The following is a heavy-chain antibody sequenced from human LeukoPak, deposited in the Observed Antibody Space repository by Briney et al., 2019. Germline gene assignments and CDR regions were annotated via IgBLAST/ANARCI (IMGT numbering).Heavy chain of an antibody. CDR1: GGSFSGYY. CDR2: INHSGST. CDR3: AGDSSSWYSASFDY. J-gene: IGHJ4*02. Sequence: PSETLSLTCAVYGGSFSGYYWSWIRQPPGKGLEWIGEINHSGSTNYNPPLKSRVTISVDTSKTQFSLKLSSVTAADTAVYYCAGDSSSWYSASFDYWGQGTLVTVSS. V-gene: IGHV4-34*01. D-gene: IGHD6-13*01.